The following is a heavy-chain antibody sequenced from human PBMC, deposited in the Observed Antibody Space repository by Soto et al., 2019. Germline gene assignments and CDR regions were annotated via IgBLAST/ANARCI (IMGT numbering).Heavy chain of an antibody. CDR1: GCSISSGGYS. D-gene: IGHD1-1*01. V-gene: IGHV4-30-2*01. CDR3: ATFERGSYGMDV. J-gene: IGHJ6*02. Sequence: SETLSLTCAVYGCSISSGGYSWSWIRQPPGKGLEWSGYIYHSGSTYYNPSPKSRVTISVDRSKNQFSMKLSSVTAADTAVYYCATFERGSYGMDVWGQGTTVTVSS. CDR2: IYHSGST.